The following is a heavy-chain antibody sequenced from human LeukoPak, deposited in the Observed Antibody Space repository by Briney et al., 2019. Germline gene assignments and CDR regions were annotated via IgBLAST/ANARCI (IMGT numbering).Heavy chain of an antibody. J-gene: IGHJ4*02. V-gene: IGHV4-4*02. Sequence: SETLSLTCAVSGGSISSSNWWSWVRQPPGKGLEWIGEIYHSGSTNYNPSLKSRVTISVDTSKNQFSLKLSSVTAADTAVYYCARGTYDSSGYYYIGYYFDYWGQGTLVTVSS. CDR3: ARGTYDSSGYYYIGYYFDY. CDR2: IYHSGST. CDR1: GGSISSSNW. D-gene: IGHD3-22*01.